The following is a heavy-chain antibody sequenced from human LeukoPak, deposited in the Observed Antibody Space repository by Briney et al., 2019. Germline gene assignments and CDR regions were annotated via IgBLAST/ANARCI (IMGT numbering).Heavy chain of an antibody. J-gene: IGHJ3*02. D-gene: IGHD4-17*01. CDR2: MNPNCGNT. V-gene: IGHV1-8*01. Sequence: ASVKVSCKASGYTFTSYDINWVRQATGQGLEWMGWMNPNCGNTGYAQKFQGRVTMTRNNSISTAYMELSSLRSEDPAVYYCAGYLGEYDAFDIWGQRTMGTVSS. CDR1: GYTFTSYD. CDR3: AGYLGEYDAFDI.